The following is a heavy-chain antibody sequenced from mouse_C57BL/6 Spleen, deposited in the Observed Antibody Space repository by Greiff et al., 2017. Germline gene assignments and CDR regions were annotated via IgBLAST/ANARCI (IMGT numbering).Heavy chain of an antibody. D-gene: IGHD2-1*01. CDR1: GFTFSDYG. Sequence: EVQLVESGGGLVKPGGSLKLSCAASGFTFSDYGMHWVRQAPEKGLEWVAYISSGSSTIYYADTVKGRFTISRDNAKNTLFLQMTSLRSEDTDMYYCARHGNYVYAMDYWGQGTSVTVSS. V-gene: IGHV5-17*01. J-gene: IGHJ4*01. CDR2: ISSGSSTI. CDR3: ARHGNYVYAMDY.